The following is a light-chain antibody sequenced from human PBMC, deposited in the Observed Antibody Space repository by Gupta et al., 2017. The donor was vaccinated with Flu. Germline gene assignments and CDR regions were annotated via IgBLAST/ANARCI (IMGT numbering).Light chain of an antibody. CDR1: QTISDY. CDR2: AAS. J-gene: IGKJ1*01. CDR3: QQSYHAPAWT. V-gene: IGKV1-39*01. Sequence: DIQMTQSPSSLFASVGDRVTITCRASQTISDYLNWYQRKPGRAPRLLIYAASNWQSGVPSRCSGSGSGKDFSLTISSLQPDDFATYYCQQSYHAPAWTFGQGTKVEIK.